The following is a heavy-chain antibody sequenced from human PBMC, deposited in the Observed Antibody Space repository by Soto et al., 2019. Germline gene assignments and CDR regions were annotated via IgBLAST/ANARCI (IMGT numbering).Heavy chain of an antibody. Sequence: PSETLSLTCTVSGGSISSYYWSWIRQPPGKGLEWIGEIYHSGSTNYNPSLKSRVTISVDKSKNQFSLKLSSVTAADTAVYYCARYCSSTSCGDAHGYYFDYWGQGTLVTVSS. D-gene: IGHD2-2*01. CDR2: IYHSGST. V-gene: IGHV4-59*12. J-gene: IGHJ4*02. CDR1: GGSISSYY. CDR3: ARYCSSTSCGDAHGYYFDY.